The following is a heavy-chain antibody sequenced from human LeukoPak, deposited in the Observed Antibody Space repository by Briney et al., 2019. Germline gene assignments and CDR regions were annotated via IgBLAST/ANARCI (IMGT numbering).Heavy chain of an antibody. CDR1: GFTFSSYA. Sequence: GGSLRLSCAASGFTFSSYAMSWVRQAPGKGLEWVSAISGSGGSTYYADSVKGRFTTSRDNSKNTLYLQMNSLRAEDTAVYYCAKAPGGYCSGGSCYLDYWGQGTLVTVSS. V-gene: IGHV3-23*01. CDR2: ISGSGGST. J-gene: IGHJ4*02. D-gene: IGHD2-15*01. CDR3: AKAPGGYCSGGSCYLDY.